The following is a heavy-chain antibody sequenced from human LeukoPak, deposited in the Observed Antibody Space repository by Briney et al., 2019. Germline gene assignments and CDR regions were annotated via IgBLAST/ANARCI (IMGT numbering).Heavy chain of an antibody. D-gene: IGHD2-2*01. CDR3: ARLGVVVPAAMDYYYYMDV. V-gene: IGHV4-59*08. Sequence: PSETLSLTCTVSGVSLSTYYWSWIRQPPGKGLEWMGYIYYSGSTNYNPSLKSRVPISVDTSKNHISLKLSSVTAADTAVYDCARLGVVVPAAMDYYYYMDVWGKGTTVTVSS. CDR2: IYYSGST. J-gene: IGHJ6*03. CDR1: GVSLSTYY.